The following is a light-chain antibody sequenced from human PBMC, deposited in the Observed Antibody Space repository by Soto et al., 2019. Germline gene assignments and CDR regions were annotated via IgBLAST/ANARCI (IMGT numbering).Light chain of an antibody. CDR2: WAS. CDR1: QSVLYSSNNKNY. Sequence: DIVMTQSPDSLAVSLGERATINCKSSQSVLYSSNNKNYLAWYQQKPGQPPKLLIYWASTRESGVPARFSGSGSGTDVTLTISSLQAEDVAVYYCQQYYSTPPMYTFGQGTKLEIK. J-gene: IGKJ2*01. CDR3: QQYYSTPPMYT. V-gene: IGKV4-1*01.